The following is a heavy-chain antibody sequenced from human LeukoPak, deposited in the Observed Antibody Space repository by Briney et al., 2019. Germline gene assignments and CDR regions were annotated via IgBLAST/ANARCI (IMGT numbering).Heavy chain of an antibody. CDR3: AITGVRDFDS. J-gene: IGHJ4*02. Sequence: GGSLRLSCAASGFTFSSYAMSWVRQAPGKGLEWVSAISGSGGSTYYADSVKGRFTISRDNSKNTLYLQMNSLRDEDTAVYYCAITGVRDFDSWGQGTLVTVSS. D-gene: IGHD4-11*01. CDR2: ISGSGGST. V-gene: IGHV3-23*01. CDR1: GFTFSSYA.